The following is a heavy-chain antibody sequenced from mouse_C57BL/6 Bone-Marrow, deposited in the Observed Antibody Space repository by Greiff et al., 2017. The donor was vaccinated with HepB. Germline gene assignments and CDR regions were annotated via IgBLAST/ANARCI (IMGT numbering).Heavy chain of an antibody. V-gene: IGHV1-39*01. CDR3: ARSSGYYPKLDY. CDR2: INPNYGTT. Sequence: VQLKQSGPELVKPGASVKISCKASGYSFTDYKMNWVKQSNGKSLEWIGVINPNYGTTSYNQKFKGKATVTADQSSSTAYMQLNSLTSEDSSVYYCARSSGYYPKLDYWGQGTSVTVSS. CDR1: GYSFTDYK. J-gene: IGHJ4*01. D-gene: IGHD2-3*01.